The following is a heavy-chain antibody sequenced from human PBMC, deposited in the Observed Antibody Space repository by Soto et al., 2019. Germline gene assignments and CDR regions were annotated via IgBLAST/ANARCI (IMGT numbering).Heavy chain of an antibody. CDR1: GYTFTNFG. J-gene: IGHJ5*02. CDR3: AREPPRATAGLNYFDP. V-gene: IGHV1-18*01. D-gene: IGHD6-13*01. CDR2: ISAFNGHT. Sequence: QVQLVQSGTEVKKPGASVKVSCKTSGYTFTNFGISWVRQAPGQGLEWMGWISAFNGHTHHAQKFQGRVTLTTDTPTTTACLELRSLRYDDTAVYYCAREPPRATAGLNYFDPWGQGTLVSVSS.